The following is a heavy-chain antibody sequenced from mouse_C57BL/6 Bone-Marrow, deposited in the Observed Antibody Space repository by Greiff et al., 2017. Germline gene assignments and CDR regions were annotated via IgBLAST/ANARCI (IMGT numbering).Heavy chain of an antibody. V-gene: IGHV3-6*01. CDR3: ARAIYYGSSHGGYFDV. D-gene: IGHD1-1*01. J-gene: IGHJ1*03. Sequence: EVQVVESGPGLVKPSQSLSLTCSVTGYSITSGYYWNWIRQFPGNKLEWMGYISYDGSNNYNPSLKNRISITRDTSKNQFFLKLNSVTTEDTATYYCARAIYYGSSHGGYFDVWGTGTTVTVSS. CDR2: ISYDGSN. CDR1: GYSITSGYY.